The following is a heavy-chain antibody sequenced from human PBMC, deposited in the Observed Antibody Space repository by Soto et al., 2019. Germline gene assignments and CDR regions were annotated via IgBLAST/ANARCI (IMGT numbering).Heavy chain of an antibody. D-gene: IGHD2-8*02. CDR2: ISSSAVST. Sequence: EVQLLESGGGLVQPGGSLRLSCAASGFTFSSYAMSWVRQAPGKGLEWVSGISSSAVSTFSADSVRGRFRISRDNSKNTLYLQMNSLRAEDTAVYYCARGGLSVLYIDYWGQGTLVTVSP. CDR3: ARGGLSVLYIDY. V-gene: IGHV3-23*01. CDR1: GFTFSSYA. J-gene: IGHJ4*02.